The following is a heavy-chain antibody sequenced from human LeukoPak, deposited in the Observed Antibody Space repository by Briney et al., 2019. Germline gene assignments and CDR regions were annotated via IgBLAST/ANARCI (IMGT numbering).Heavy chain of an antibody. CDR1: GGSISSGGYY. Sequence: NPSETLSLTCTASGGSISSGGYYWSWIRQHPGKGLEWIGYIYYSGSTYYNPSLKSRVTISVDTSKNQFSLKLSSVTAADTAVYYCARDRGYCSSTSCYLSDYYYGMDVWGQGTTVTVSS. CDR3: ARDRGYCSSTSCYLSDYYYGMDV. CDR2: IYYSGST. V-gene: IGHV4-31*03. J-gene: IGHJ6*02. D-gene: IGHD2-2*01.